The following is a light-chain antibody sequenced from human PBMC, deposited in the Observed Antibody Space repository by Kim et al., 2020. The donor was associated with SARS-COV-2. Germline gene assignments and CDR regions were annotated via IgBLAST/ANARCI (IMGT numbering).Light chain of an antibody. Sequence: GSPGERAPLSCRASQSLSANLAWYQQKPGQGPRLLIYGASTRATGIPARFSGSGSGTEFTLTISSLQSEDFAVYYCQHYNIWPWTFGQGTKVDIK. J-gene: IGKJ1*01. CDR2: GAS. CDR3: QHYNIWPWT. V-gene: IGKV3-15*01. CDR1: QSLSAN.